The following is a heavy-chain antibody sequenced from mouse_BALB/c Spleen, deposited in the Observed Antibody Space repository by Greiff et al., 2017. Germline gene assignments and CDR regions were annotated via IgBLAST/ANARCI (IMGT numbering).Heavy chain of an antibody. J-gene: IGHJ3*01. V-gene: IGHV5-6-5*01. CDR3: ARAPSTRAWFAY. CDR2: ISSGGST. Sequence: EVQVVESGGGLVKPGGSLKLSCAASGFTFSSYAMSWVRQTPEKRLEWVASISSGGSTYYPDSVKGRFTISRDNARNILYLQMSSLRSEDTAMYYCARAPSTRAWFAYWGQGTLVTVSA. CDR1: GFTFSSYA.